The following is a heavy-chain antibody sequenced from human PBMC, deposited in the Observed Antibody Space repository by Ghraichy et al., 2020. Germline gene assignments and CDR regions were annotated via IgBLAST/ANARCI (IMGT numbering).Heavy chain of an antibody. J-gene: IGHJ4*02. CDR2: IYYSGST. Sequence: SETLSLTCTVSGGSISSYYWSWIRQPPGKGLEWIGYIYYSGSTNYNPSLKSRVTISVDTSKNQFSLKLSSVTAADTAVYYCARARGYSYGLVDYWGQGTLVTVSS. CDR3: ARARGYSYGLVDY. CDR1: GGSISSYY. V-gene: IGHV4-59*01. D-gene: IGHD5-18*01.